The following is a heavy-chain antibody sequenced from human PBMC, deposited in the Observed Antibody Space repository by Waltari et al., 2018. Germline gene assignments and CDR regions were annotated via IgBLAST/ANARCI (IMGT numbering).Heavy chain of an antibody. CDR1: GFSLSTSGVG. D-gene: IGHD5-18*01. J-gene: IGHJ4*02. CDR3: AHRDTAMALVDY. V-gene: IGHV2-5*01. Sequence: QITLKESGPTLVKPTQTLTLTCTFSGFSLSTSGVGVGWIRQPTGKALEWLALIYWNDDKRYSPSLKSRLTITKDTSKNQVVLTMTNMDPVDTATYYCAHRDTAMALVDYWGQGTLVTVSS. CDR2: IYWNDDK.